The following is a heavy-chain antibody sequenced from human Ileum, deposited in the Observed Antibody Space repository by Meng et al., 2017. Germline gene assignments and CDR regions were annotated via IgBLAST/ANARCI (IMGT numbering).Heavy chain of an antibody. J-gene: IGHJ4*02. CDR3: AKSPRGIDFDD. Sequence: QVQLVESGGALVKPGGSLRLSCAASGINFSDFYIGWVRQAPGKGLEFIAYISAIGNTYFADSFLGRVTVSRDSAQKVLYLQMTRMRAEDTAVYYCAKSPRGIDFDDWGQGILVTVSS. CDR2: ISAIGNT. CDR1: GINFSDFY. V-gene: IGHV3-11*01. D-gene: IGHD3-10*01.